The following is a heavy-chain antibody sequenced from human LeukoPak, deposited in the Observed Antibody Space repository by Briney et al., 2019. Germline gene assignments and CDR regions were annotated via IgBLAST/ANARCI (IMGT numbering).Heavy chain of an antibody. J-gene: IGHJ4*02. CDR1: GFTFSSYA. Sequence: PGGSQRLSCAASGFTFSSYAMSWVRQAPGKGLEWVSAISGSGGSTYYADSVKGRFTISRDNSKNTLYLQMNSLRAEDTAVYYCAKTGLDSSGYYDIDYWGQGTLVTVSS. D-gene: IGHD3-22*01. V-gene: IGHV3-23*01. CDR2: ISGSGGST. CDR3: AKTGLDSSGYYDIDY.